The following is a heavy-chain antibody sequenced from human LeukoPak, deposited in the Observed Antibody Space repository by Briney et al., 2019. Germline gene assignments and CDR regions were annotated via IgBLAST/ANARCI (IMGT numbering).Heavy chain of an antibody. CDR2: IWYDGSNK. D-gene: IGHD1-26*01. V-gene: IGHV3-33*06. J-gene: IGHJ6*03. CDR1: GFTFSSYG. Sequence: GGSLRLSCAASGFTFSSYGMHWVRQAPCKGLEWVAVIWYDGSNKYYADSVKGRFTISRDNSKNTLYLQMNSLRAEDTAVYYCAKDGAKYLYYYYYMDVWGKGTTVTVSS. CDR3: AKDGAKYLYYYYYMDV.